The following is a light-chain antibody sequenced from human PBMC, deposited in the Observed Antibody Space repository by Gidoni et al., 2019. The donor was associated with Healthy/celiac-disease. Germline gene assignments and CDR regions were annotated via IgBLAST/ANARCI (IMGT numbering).Light chain of an antibody. V-gene: IGKV3-20*01. CDR2: GAS. Sequence: EMVLTQPPGTLSLSPGEGATLSCRASQSVGSSYLAWYQQKPGQAPRLLIYGASSRATGIPDRFSGSGSATDFPLTISRLEPEDFAVYYFQQYGSSPYTFGQETKLEIK. CDR1: QSVGSSY. J-gene: IGKJ2*01. CDR3: QQYGSSPYT.